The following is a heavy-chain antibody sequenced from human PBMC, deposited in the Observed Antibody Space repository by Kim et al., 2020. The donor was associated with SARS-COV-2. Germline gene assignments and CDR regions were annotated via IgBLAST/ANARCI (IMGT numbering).Heavy chain of an antibody. V-gene: IGHV3-7*03. D-gene: IGHD3-9*01. CDR1: GFTFSSYW. CDR3: ARVYDILTGYYQGLRY. Sequence: GGSLRLSCAASGFTFSSYWMSWVRQAPGKGLEWVANIKQDGSEKYYVDSVKGRFTISRDNAKNSLYLQMNSLRAEDTAVYYCARVYDILTGYYQGLRYWGQGTLVTVSS. J-gene: IGHJ4*02. CDR2: IKQDGSEK.